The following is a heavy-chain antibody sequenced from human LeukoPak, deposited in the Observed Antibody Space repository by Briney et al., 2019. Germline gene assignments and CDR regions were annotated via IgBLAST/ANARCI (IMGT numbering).Heavy chain of an antibody. D-gene: IGHD6-19*01. CDR2: IYTSGST. CDR1: TFSISTNT. J-gene: IGHJ5*02. CDR3: AREARLGQAVAGSWFDH. Sequence: SETLSLTCTVATFSISTNTWGWIRQPPGKELKGMGRIYTSGSTHYNPSLKSRVTMSVDTSKNQFSLKLSSVTAADTAVYYCAREARLGQAVAGSWFDHWGQGTLVTVSS. V-gene: IGHV4-4*07.